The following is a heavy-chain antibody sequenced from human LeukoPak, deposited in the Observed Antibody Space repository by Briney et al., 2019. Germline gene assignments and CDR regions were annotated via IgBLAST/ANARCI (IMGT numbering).Heavy chain of an antibody. CDR3: VKGVVYDSSGYFHLDY. J-gene: IGHJ4*02. Sequence: GGSLRLSCAASGFTFDHYAMHWVRQAPGEGPEWVSLVSVNADSTYYADSVRGRFTISRDNNNNSLYLQMHSLRTDDTALYYCVKGVVYDSSGYFHLDYWGQGTLVTVSS. CDR2: VSVNADST. V-gene: IGHV3-43*02. CDR1: GFTFDHYA. D-gene: IGHD3-22*01.